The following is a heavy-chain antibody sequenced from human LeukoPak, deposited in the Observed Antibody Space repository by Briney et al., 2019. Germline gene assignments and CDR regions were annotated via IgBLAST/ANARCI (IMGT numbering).Heavy chain of an antibody. V-gene: IGHV3-74*01. D-gene: IGHD3-3*01. Sequence: PGGSLRLSCAASGFTFSSYWMHWVRQAPGKGLVWVSRINSDGSITTYADSVRGRFTISRDSAKSTLYLQMNSLRAEDTAVYYCASSTQISKCADYWGQGALVTVSS. CDR3: ASSTQISKCADY. CDR1: GFTFSSYW. J-gene: IGHJ4*02. CDR2: INSDGSIT.